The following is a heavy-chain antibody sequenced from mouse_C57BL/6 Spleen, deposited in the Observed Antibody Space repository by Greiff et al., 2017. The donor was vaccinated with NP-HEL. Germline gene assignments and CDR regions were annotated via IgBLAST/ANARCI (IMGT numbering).Heavy chain of an antibody. J-gene: IGHJ2*01. CDR2: ISRGSSTI. Sequence: EVQGVESGGGLVKPGGSLKLSCAASGFTFSDYGMHWVRQAPEKGLEWVAYISRGSSTIYYADTVTGRFTISRDNAKNTLFLQMTSLRSEDTARYYCARGGGSSYCYYFDTWGQGTTLTVAS. D-gene: IGHD1-1*01. CDR3: ARGGGSSYCYYFDT. V-gene: IGHV5-17*01. CDR1: GFTFSDYG.